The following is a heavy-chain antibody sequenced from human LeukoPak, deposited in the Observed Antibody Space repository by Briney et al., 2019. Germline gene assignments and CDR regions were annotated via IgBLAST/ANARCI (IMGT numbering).Heavy chain of an antibody. J-gene: IGHJ4*02. Sequence: SPVKVSCKASGGTFSSYAISWVRQAPGQGLEWMGRIIPILGIANYAQKFQGRVTITADKSTSTAYMELSSLRSEDTAVYYCARPRGYYYDSSGYLFDYWGQGTLVTVSS. V-gene: IGHV1-69*04. D-gene: IGHD3-22*01. CDR2: IIPILGIA. CDR3: ARPRGYYYDSSGYLFDY. CDR1: GGTFSSYA.